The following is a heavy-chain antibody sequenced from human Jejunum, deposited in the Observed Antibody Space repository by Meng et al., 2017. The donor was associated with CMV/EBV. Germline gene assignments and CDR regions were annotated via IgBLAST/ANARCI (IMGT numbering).Heavy chain of an antibody. V-gene: IGHV4-59*01. D-gene: IGHD3-3*01. CDR1: GGSISDYY. J-gene: IGHJ3*02. Sequence: GGSISDYYWTWIRQPPGKGLEWVGYISYSGNTDYNPSLKSRLTISVDTSKNHFSLKLSSATAADTAVYYCARGDFWSGFYPRAFDIWGQGTMVTVSS. CDR2: ISYSGNT. CDR3: ARGDFWSGFYPRAFDI.